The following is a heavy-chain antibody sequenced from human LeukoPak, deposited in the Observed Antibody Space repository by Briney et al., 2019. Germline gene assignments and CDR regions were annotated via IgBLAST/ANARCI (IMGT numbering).Heavy chain of an antibody. V-gene: IGHV3-48*03. CDR2: ISSSGSTI. CDR1: GFTFSSYE. D-gene: IGHD1-26*01. J-gene: IGHJ3*02. Sequence: GGSLRLSCAASGFTFSSYEMNWVRQAPGKGLEWVSYISSSGSTIYYADSVKGRFTISRDNAKNSLYLQMNSLRAEDTAVYYCARIRAFDQGGAFDIWGQGTMVTVSS. CDR3: ARIRAFDQGGAFDI.